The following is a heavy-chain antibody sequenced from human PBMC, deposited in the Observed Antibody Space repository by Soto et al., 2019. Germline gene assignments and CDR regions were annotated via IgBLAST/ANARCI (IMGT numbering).Heavy chain of an antibody. CDR1: GYTFTSYG. V-gene: IGHV1-18*01. CDR2: ISAYNGNT. CDR3: AGLSGSYGESYFES. D-gene: IGHD1-26*01. J-gene: IGHJ4*02. Sequence: QVQLVQSGAEVKKPGASVKVSCKASGYTFTSYGISWVRQAPGQGLEWMGWISAYNGNTNYAQKLQGRVTMTTDTSASTAYMERRSLRSDDPAVYDCAGLSGSYGESYFESWGPGTLVSVSS.